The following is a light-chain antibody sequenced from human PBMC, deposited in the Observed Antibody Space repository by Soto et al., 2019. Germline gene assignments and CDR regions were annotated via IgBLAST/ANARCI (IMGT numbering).Light chain of an antibody. V-gene: IGLV2-8*01. J-gene: IGLJ2*01. CDR3: SLYADGNNLV. Sequence: QSALTQPPSASGSPGQSVTISCAGTSSDVGGHDFVSWYQQHPGKAPQLMIYDVTRRPSGVPHRFSGSKSGNTASLTVSGLQAEDEAAYYCSLYADGNNLVFGGGTQLTVL. CDR2: DVT. CDR1: SSDVGGHDF.